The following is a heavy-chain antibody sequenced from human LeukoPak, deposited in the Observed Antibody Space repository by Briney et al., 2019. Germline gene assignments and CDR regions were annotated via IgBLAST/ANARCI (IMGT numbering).Heavy chain of an antibody. J-gene: IGHJ4*02. Sequence: GGSLRLSCAASGFTFSNYAMSWVRQAPGKGLEWVSAISGSGGSTYYADSVKGRFTISRGNSKNTLYLQMNSLRAEDTAVYYCARDRRYCSGGSCHATFDYWGQGTLVTVSS. CDR1: GFTFSNYA. V-gene: IGHV3-23*01. CDR2: ISGSGGST. CDR3: ARDRRYCSGGSCHATFDY. D-gene: IGHD2-15*01.